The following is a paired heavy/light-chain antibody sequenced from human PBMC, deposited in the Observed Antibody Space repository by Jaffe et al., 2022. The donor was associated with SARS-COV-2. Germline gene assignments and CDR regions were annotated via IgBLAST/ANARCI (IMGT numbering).Light chain of an antibody. CDR3: QQSYSTPKWT. CDR1: QSISSY. Sequence: DIQMTQSPSSLSASVGDRVTITCRASQSISSYLNWYQQKPGKAPKLLIYAASSLQSGVPSRFSGSGSGTDFTLTISSLQPEDFATYYCQQSYSTPKWTFGQGTKVEIK. CDR2: AAS. J-gene: IGKJ1*01. V-gene: IGKV1-39*01.
Heavy chain of an antibody. Sequence: QVQLVESGGGVVQPGRSLRLSCAASGFTFSSYAMHWVRQAPGKGLEWVAVISYDGSNKYYADSVKGRFTISRDNSKNTLYLQMNSLRAEDTAVYYCAREPGWGFWDSSEGQYYFDYWGQGTLVTVSS. CDR1: GFTFSSYA. V-gene: IGHV3-30*04. D-gene: IGHD3-22*01. CDR3: AREPGWGFWDSSEGQYYFDY. J-gene: IGHJ4*02. CDR2: ISYDGSNK.